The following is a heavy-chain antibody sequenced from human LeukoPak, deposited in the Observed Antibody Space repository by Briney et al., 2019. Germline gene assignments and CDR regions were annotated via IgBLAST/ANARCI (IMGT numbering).Heavy chain of an antibody. CDR3: AKTYGSGSYYRLRNYYFDY. CDR1: GFTFSSYA. CDR2: ISGSGGST. V-gene: IGHV3-23*01. D-gene: IGHD3-10*01. Sequence: PGGSLRLSCAASGFTFSSYATSWVRQAPGKGLEWVSAISGSGGSTYYADSVKGRFTISRDNSKNTLYLQMNSLRAEDTAVYYCAKTYGSGSYYRLRNYYFDYWGQGTLVTVSS. J-gene: IGHJ4*02.